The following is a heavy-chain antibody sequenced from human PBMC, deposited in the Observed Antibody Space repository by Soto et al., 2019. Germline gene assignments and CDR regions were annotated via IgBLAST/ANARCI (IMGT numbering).Heavy chain of an antibody. D-gene: IGHD5-12*01. CDR3: AHIDPEIVTVGGHGGFDS. CDR2: IYWDDDK. CDR1: GFSLTSGVG. J-gene: IGHJ4*02. V-gene: IGHV2-5*02. Sequence: QITLKESGPTLVRPPQTLTLTCTFSGFSLTSGVGVGWIRQPPGKALEWLALIYWDDDKRYSPSLKNRLTITQDTPKSQVLLTMTNVGPVDTATYSCAHIDPEIVTVGGHGGFDSWGQGTLVTVSS.